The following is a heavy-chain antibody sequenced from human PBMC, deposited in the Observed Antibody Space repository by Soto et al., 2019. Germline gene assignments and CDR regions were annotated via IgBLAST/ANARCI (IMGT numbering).Heavy chain of an antibody. J-gene: IGHJ4*02. CDR3: ARVSYCSTTSCYSGDSYYFDY. CDR1: GYSISSGYY. Sequence: SETLSLTCAISGYSISSGYYWGWIRQPPGKGLEWIGSVYHSGNTFYNPSLKSRVTISIDTSSNQFSLKLSSVTAADTAIFYCARVSYCSTTSCYSGDSYYFDYWGRGTLVTVSS. V-gene: IGHV4-38-2*01. CDR2: VYHSGNT. D-gene: IGHD2-2*01.